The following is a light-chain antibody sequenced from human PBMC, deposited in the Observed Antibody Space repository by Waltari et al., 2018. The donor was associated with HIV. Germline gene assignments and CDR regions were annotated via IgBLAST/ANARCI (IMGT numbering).Light chain of an antibody. CDR2: AAS. CDR3: QQGNSSPVT. Sequence: DIQVTQSPSSLSASVVSSLTITCRASQRVSNHLNWYQQKPGKAPKFLIYAASSWQSGVPARFRGSGSGTDFTLTITNLQPEDFAAYFCQQGNSSPVTFGGGTKVEIK. V-gene: IGKV1-39*01. CDR1: QRVSNH. J-gene: IGKJ4*01.